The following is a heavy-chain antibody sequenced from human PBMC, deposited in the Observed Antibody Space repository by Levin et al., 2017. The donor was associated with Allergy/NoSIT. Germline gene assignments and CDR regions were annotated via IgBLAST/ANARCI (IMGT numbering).Heavy chain of an antibody. CDR2: INPSGGRP. Sequence: VASVKVSCKASAYTFTSYYIHWVRQAPGQGLEWMGIINPSGGRPSYAQKFQGRVTMTRDTSTSTVYMEVSSLTSEDTAVYYCAGGGTPIASAATGYWGQGSLVTVSS. D-gene: IGHD6-13*01. J-gene: IGHJ4*02. V-gene: IGHV1-46*01. CDR3: AGGGTPIASAATGY. CDR1: AYTFTSYY.